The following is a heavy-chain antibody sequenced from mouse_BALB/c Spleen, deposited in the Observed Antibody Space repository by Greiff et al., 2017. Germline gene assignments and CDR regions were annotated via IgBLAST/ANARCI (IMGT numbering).Heavy chain of an antibody. CDR3: SRSTIVEGAY. J-gene: IGHJ3*01. CDR1: GYSITSGYY. Sequence: DVQLQESGPGLVKPSQSLSLTCSVTGYSITSGYYWNWIRQFPGNKLEWMGYISYDGSNNYNPSLKNRISITRDTSKNQFFLKLNSVTTEDTATYYCSRSTIVEGAYWGQGTLVTVSA. D-gene: IGHD2-1*01. CDR2: ISYDGSN. V-gene: IGHV3-6*02.